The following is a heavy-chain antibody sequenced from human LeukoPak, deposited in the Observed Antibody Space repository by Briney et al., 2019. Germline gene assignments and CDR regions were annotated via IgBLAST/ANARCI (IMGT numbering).Heavy chain of an antibody. D-gene: IGHD6-19*01. V-gene: IGHV4-59*01. J-gene: IGHJ4*02. CDR1: GGSISTYW. CDR2: IYYSGST. CDR3: ARATYSSGWYPPGGDY. Sequence: SETLSLTCTVSGGSISTYWWTWIRQPPGKGLEWLGYIYYSGSTNYNPSLKSRVTISVDTSKNQFSLKLSSVTAADTAVYYCARATYSSGWYPPGGDYWGQGTLVTVSS.